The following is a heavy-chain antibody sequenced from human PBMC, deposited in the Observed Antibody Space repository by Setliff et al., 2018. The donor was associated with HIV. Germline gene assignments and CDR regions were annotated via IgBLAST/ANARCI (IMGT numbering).Heavy chain of an antibody. Sequence: PSETLSLTCTVSGVSISSGTYYWSWIRQPAGKGLEWIGRIYTSGSTNYNPSLKGRFSISRDNSNNTLHLQMNSLRAEDTAVYYCATGPRWFDPNYFDSWGQGTLVTVSS. CDR3: ATGPRWFDPNYFDS. D-gene: IGHD2-15*01. CDR2: IYTSGST. J-gene: IGHJ4*02. V-gene: IGHV4-61*02. CDR1: GVSISSGTYY.